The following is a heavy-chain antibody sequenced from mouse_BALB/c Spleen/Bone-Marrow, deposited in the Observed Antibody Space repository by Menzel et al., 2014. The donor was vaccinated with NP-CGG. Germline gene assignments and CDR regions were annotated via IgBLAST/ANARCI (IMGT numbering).Heavy chain of an antibody. Sequence: VQLQQSGAELVKPGASVKLSCTASGFNIKDTYMHWVRQRPEQGLEWIGRIDPANGNTKYEPKFQGKATITADTSSNTSYLQLSSLTSEDTASYYGARWDFGRAGFAYSGQGTLVTVSP. CDR3: ARWDFGRAGFAY. V-gene: IGHV14-3*02. J-gene: IGHJ3*01. CDR2: IDPANGNT. CDR1: GFNIKDTY. D-gene: IGHD4-1*01.